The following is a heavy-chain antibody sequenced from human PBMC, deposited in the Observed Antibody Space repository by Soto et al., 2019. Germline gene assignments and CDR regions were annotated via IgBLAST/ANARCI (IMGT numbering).Heavy chain of an antibody. CDR2: IDPSDSYT. V-gene: IGHV5-10-1*01. CDR3: ARGYYYDSSGYYYFDY. J-gene: IGHJ4*02. D-gene: IGHD3-22*01. Sequence: GESLKISCKGSGYSFTSYWISWVRQMPGKGLEWMGRIDPSDSYTNYSPSFQGHVTMSADKSISTAYLQWSSLKASDTAMYYCARGYYYDSSGYYYFDYWGQGTLVTVSS. CDR1: GYSFTSYW.